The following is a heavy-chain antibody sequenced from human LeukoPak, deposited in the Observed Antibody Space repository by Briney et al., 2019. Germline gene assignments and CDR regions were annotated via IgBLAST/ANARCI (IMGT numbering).Heavy chain of an antibody. D-gene: IGHD2-2*01. V-gene: IGHV3-30*04. CDR1: GFTFSSYA. Sequence: GGSPRLSCAASGFTFSSYAMHWVRQAPGKGLEWVAVISYDGSNKYYADSVKGRFTISRDNSKNTLYLQMNSLRAEDTAVYYCARDGGSSTSWYSYWGQGTLVTVSS. CDR3: ARDGGSSTSWYSY. CDR2: ISYDGSNK. J-gene: IGHJ4*02.